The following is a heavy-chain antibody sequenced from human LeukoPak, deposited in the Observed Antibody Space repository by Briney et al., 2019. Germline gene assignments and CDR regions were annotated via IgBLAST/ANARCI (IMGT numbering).Heavy chain of an antibody. D-gene: IGHD6-19*01. CDR1: GGSISSSSYY. Sequence: SGTLSLTCTVSGGSISSSSYYWGWSRQPPGKGLEWSGRIYYSGDTYYNPSPNSRRVTISVETSKNQFSLRLSSVTAADTAVYYCARHQWHYYYYMGVWGKGSTVTVSS. V-gene: IGHV4-39*01. J-gene: IGHJ6*03. CDR2: IYYSGDT. CDR3: ARHQWHYYYYMGV.